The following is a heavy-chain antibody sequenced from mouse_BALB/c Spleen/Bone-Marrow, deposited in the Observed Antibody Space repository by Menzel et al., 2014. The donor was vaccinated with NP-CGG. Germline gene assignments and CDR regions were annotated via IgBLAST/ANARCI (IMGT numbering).Heavy chain of an antibody. Sequence: QVQLKESGAELARPGASVKMSCKASGYTFTTYTMHWVQQRPGQGLEWVGYIPPSTGFTNYNQIFKDKATLAADKSSSTAYMQLSSLTSEDSAVYYCARGGFLLRSLALDYWGQGTSVTVSS. D-gene: IGHD1-1*01. CDR3: ARGGFLLRSLALDY. CDR1: GYTFTTYT. J-gene: IGHJ4*01. V-gene: IGHV1-4*01. CDR2: IPPSTGFT.